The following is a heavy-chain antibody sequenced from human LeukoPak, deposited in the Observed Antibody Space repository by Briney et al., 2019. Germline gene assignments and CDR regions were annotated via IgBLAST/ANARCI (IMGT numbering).Heavy chain of an antibody. CDR2: INEDGSEK. Sequence: GGPLRLSCAASGFTFSTYWMMWVRQAPGKGLEWVANINEDGSEKYYADSVEGRFTISRDNAKNSLDLQMSSLNAEDTAVYYCARSKIDYWGQGTLVTVSS. CDR1: GFTFSTYW. D-gene: IGHD4-11*01. J-gene: IGHJ4*02. CDR3: ARSKIDY. V-gene: IGHV3-7*01.